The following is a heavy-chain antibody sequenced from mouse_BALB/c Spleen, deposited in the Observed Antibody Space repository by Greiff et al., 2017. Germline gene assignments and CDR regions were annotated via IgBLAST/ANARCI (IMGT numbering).Heavy chain of an antibody. CDR2: INPSTGYT. Sequence: VQLQQSGAELAKPGASVKMSCKASGYTFTSYWMHWVKQRPGQGLEWIGYINPSTGYTEYNQKFKDKATLTADKSSSTAYMQLSSLTSEDSAVYYCARCGYDYDGTRFAYWGQGTLVTVSA. J-gene: IGHJ3*01. D-gene: IGHD2-4*01. CDR3: ARCGYDYDGTRFAY. CDR1: GYTFTSYW. V-gene: IGHV1-7*01.